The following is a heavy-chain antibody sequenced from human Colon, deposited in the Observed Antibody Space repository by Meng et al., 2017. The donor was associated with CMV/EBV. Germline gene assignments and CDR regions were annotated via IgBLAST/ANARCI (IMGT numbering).Heavy chain of an antibody. D-gene: IGHD5-12*01. J-gene: IGHJ4*02. CDR1: GFSFCTDKAG. CDR3: GRRSYSGQDDY. CDR2: IYWDDDT. Sequence: QIALKESGTTLVKPTQTPPLTCSSSGFSFCTDKAGVGWIRLPRGTALEWLSFIYWDDDTRYSPSLKTRLTITRDTYKNQVILKMTNMDSADTATYCCGRRSYSGQDDYWGQGALVTVSS. V-gene: IGHV2-5*02.